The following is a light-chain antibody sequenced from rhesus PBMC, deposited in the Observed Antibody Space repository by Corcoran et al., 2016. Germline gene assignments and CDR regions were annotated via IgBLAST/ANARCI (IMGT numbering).Light chain of an antibody. J-gene: IGLJ6*01. CDR2: EIH. Sequence: QSVLTQPPSVSGAPGQRATLSCTGSNFNLGNDYVQWYQQLPGTAPKLIIFEIHKRPSGFSDRFSGSQSGTSASLTITGLQSDDEACYYCQSYDSNLTAHVFGGGTKLTVL. CDR1: NFNLGNDY. V-gene: IGLV1-85*01. CDR3: QSYDSNLTAHV.